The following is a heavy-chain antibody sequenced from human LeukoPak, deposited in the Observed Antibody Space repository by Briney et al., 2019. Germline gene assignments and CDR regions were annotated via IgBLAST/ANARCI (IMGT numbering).Heavy chain of an antibody. CDR2: INTNSGDA. D-gene: IGHD4-23*01. V-gene: IGHV1-2*02. Sequence: ASVKVSCKAAGYSFTGYYLHWVRQAPGQELEWMGGINTNSGDANYGQKFQGRVTMTRDTSISTAYMELSWLRSDDTALYYCARETTVGAMENGGQGPVLIVSA. CDR3: ARETTVGAMEN. CDR1: GYSFTGYY. J-gene: IGHJ4*02.